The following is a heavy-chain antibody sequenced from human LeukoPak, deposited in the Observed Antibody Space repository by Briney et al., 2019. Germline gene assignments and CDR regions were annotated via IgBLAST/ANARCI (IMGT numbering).Heavy chain of an antibody. V-gene: IGHV1-3*01. CDR3: ARGRDIVVVPARTGAFDI. Sequence: ASVKVSCKASGYTFTSYAMHWVRQAPGQRLEWMGWINAGNGNTKYSQKFQGRVTITRDTSASTAYMELSSLRSGDTAVYYCARGRDIVVVPARTGAFDIWGQGTMVTVSS. CDR2: INAGNGNT. J-gene: IGHJ3*02. D-gene: IGHD2-2*01. CDR1: GYTFTSYA.